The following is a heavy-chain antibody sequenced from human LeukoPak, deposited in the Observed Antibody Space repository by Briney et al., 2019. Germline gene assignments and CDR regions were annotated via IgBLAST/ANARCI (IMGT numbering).Heavy chain of an antibody. D-gene: IGHD3-10*01. J-gene: IGHJ4*02. CDR3: ARDYYASGSHDY. CDR1: GFTFSSYA. Sequence: GGSLRLSCAASGFTFSSYAMSWVRQAPGKGLEWVGNINQGGSDKYYGDSVKGRFTISRDNAKNSLYPQMNSLRAEDTAVYYCARDYYASGSHDYWGQGTLVTVSS. CDR2: INQGGSDK. V-gene: IGHV3-7*01.